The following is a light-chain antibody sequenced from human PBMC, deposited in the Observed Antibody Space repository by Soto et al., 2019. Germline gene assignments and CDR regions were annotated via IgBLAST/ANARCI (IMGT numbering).Light chain of an antibody. J-gene: IGLJ1*01. Sequence: QSVLTQPASVSGSPVQSITISYTGTSSDVGGYNYVSLYQQHPGKASKFMIFDISKRPSGVSNRFSGSKSSNTASLTISGLQAEDEADYYCSSYTNSSTYVFGTETKLTVL. V-gene: IGLV2-14*01. CDR1: SSDVGGYNY. CDR2: DIS. CDR3: SSYTNSSTYV.